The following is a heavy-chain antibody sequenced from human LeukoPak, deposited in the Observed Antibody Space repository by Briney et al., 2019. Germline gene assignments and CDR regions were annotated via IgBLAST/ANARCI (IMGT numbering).Heavy chain of an antibody. CDR2: MNHNSGNT. Sequence: ASVKVSCKASGYTFTSYDINWVRQATGRGLDGMGWMNHNSGNTGYAQKFQGRVTMTRNTSISTAYMELSSLRSEDTAVYYYARELWFGEAFDYWGQGTLVTVSS. CDR1: GYTFTSYD. CDR3: ARELWFGEAFDY. J-gene: IGHJ4*02. D-gene: IGHD3-10*01. V-gene: IGHV1-8*01.